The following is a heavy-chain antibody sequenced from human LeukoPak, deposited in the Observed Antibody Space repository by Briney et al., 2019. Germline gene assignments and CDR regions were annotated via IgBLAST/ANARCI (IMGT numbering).Heavy chain of an antibody. CDR3: ATYDYGDFSLDS. CDR1: GASFTSYY. Sequence: PSETLSLTCTVSGASFTSYYWTWIRQPPGTGLEWIGFISYTGSTNYNPSLKSRVTISVDTSKSQFFLDLTSVTAADTAVYYCATYDYGDFSLDSWGQGALVTVSS. D-gene: IGHD4-17*01. J-gene: IGHJ4*02. V-gene: IGHV4-59*01. CDR2: ISYTGST.